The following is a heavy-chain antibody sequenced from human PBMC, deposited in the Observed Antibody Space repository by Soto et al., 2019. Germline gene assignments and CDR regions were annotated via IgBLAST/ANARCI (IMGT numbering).Heavy chain of an antibody. Sequence: HPGGSLRLSCAASGFTFRRYDMNWVRQAPGKGLEWVSYIRNSGNSMSYADSVKGRFTISRDNAKNSLFLQMNSLRVEDTAVYYCARPAPWCTSSSCSWANYGMDVWGQGTTVTVSS. CDR1: GFTFRRYD. CDR2: IRNSGNSM. V-gene: IGHV3-48*03. CDR3: ARPAPWCTSSSCSWANYGMDV. D-gene: IGHD2-2*01. J-gene: IGHJ6*02.